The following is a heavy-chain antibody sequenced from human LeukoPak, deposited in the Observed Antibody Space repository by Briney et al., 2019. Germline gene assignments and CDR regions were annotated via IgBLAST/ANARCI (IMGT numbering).Heavy chain of an antibody. CDR1: GVTFTNYG. CDR2: VSNSGGST. Sequence: GGSLRLSCAASGVTFTNYGMSWVRQAPGKGLEWVSTVSNSGGSTYYADSVKGRFTISRDNSKNTLYLQMNNLRDEDTAMYYCTHFYGSQGNPPFDCWGQGTLVTVSS. V-gene: IGHV3-23*01. J-gene: IGHJ4*02. CDR3: THFYGSQGNPPFDC. D-gene: IGHD3-10*01.